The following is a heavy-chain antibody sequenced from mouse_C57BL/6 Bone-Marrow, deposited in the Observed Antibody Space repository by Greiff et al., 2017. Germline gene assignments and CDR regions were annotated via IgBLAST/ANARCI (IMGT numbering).Heavy chain of an antibody. Sequence: VKLQQSGAELAKPGASVKLSCKASGYTFTSYWMHWVKQRPGQGLEWIGNINPSSGYTKSNQKFKDKATLTADKSSSTAYMQLSSLTSEDSAFYYFARISNYFYYAMDYWGQGTSVTVSA. CDR3: ARISNYFYYAMDY. D-gene: IGHD2-5*01. J-gene: IGHJ4*01. CDR1: GYTFTSYW. V-gene: IGHV1-7*01. CDR2: INPSSGYT.